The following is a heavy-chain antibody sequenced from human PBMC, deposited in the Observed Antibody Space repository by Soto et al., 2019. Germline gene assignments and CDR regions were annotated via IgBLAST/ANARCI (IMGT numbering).Heavy chain of an antibody. Sequence: EVQLLESGGGLVQPGGSLRLSCAVSGFTFSNYAMTWVRQAPGKGLECVSTINTSGGNTHYADSVKGRFSVSRDNSKNTLSLQMNSLRAEDTAVYYCTKDWQHDSWGQGTLVTVSS. D-gene: IGHD6-13*01. J-gene: IGHJ5*01. V-gene: IGHV3-23*01. CDR2: INTSGGNT. CDR1: GFTFSNYA. CDR3: TKDWQHDS.